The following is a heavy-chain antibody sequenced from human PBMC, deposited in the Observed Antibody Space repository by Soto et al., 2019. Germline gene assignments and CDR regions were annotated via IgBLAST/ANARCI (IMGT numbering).Heavy chain of an antibody. J-gene: IGHJ4*02. CDR1: GYC. CDR2: INHSGST. Sequence: GYCWRWIRKPPGKGLEWIGEINHSGSTNYNPSLKSRVTISVHTSKNQFPLKLSAVTAEDTAVYYCARGFDSSIWHAYWGQGTLVTVSS. V-gene: IGHV4-34*01. CDR3: ARGFDSSIWHAY. D-gene: IGHD6-13*01.